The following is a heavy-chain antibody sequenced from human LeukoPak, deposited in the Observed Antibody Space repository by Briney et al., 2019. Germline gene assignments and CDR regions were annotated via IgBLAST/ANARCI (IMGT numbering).Heavy chain of an antibody. V-gene: IGHV1-46*01. J-gene: IGHJ6*03. Sequence: GASVKVSCKASGYTFTSYYIHWVRQAPGQGLEWMGLINPSAGSTNYAQKFQGIVTMTRDTSTSTVYMELSSLRSEDTAVYYCARGPSITLIRGGQWYYYMDVWGKGTTVTISS. CDR2: INPSAGST. D-gene: IGHD3-10*01. CDR1: GYTFTSYY. CDR3: ARGPSITLIRGGQWYYYMDV.